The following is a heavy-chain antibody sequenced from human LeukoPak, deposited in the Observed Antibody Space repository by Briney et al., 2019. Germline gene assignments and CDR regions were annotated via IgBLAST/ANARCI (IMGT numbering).Heavy chain of an antibody. CDR1: GFTFSSYA. CDR2: ISGSGGST. Sequence: GGSLRPSCAASGFTFSSYAMSWVRQAPGKGLEWVSAISGSGGSTYYADSVKGRFTISRDNSKNTLYLQMNSLRAEDTAVYYCAKLSDSLEYPGGGDYFDYWGQGTLVTVSS. D-gene: IGHD6-6*01. J-gene: IGHJ4*02. CDR3: AKLSDSLEYPGGGDYFDY. V-gene: IGHV3-23*01.